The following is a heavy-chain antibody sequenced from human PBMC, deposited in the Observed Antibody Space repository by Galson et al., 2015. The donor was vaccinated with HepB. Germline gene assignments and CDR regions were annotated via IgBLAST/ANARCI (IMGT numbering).Heavy chain of an antibody. J-gene: IGHJ3*02. V-gene: IGHV3-30-3*01. CDR2: ISYDGSNK. D-gene: IGHD6-19*01. CDR3: ARDNIRLRLSIAVAGGALDI. CDR1: GFTFSSYA. Sequence: SLRLSCAASGFTFSSYAMHWVRQAPGKGLEWVAVISYDGSNKYYADSVKGRFTISRDNSKNTLYLQMNSLRAEDTAVYYCARDNIRLRLSIAVAGGALDIWGQGTMVTVSS.